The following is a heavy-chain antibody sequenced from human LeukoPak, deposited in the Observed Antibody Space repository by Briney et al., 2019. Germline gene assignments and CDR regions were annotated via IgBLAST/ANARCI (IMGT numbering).Heavy chain of an antibody. Sequence: GGSLRLSCAASGSNFGNYYVSWVRQAPGKGLEWVAVISYDGSNKYYADSVKGRFTISRDNSKNTLYLQMNSLRAEDTAVYYCARVRYYYDSSGYKPVDYWGQGTLVTVSS. V-gene: IGHV3-30-3*01. J-gene: IGHJ4*02. CDR3: ARVRYYYDSSGYKPVDY. D-gene: IGHD3-22*01. CDR1: GSNFGNYY. CDR2: ISYDGSNK.